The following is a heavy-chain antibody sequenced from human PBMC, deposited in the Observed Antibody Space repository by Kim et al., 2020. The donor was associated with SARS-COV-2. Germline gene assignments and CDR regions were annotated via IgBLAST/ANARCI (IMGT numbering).Heavy chain of an antibody. Sequence: GGSLRLSCAASGFTFSSYAMSWVRQAPGKGLEWVSAISGSGGSTYYADSVKGRFTISRDNSKNTLYLQMNSLRAEDTAVYYCAKDLRGSGGSCVFDYWGQGTLVTVSS. CDR3: AKDLRGSGGSCVFDY. CDR1: GFTFSSYA. D-gene: IGHD2-15*01. V-gene: IGHV3-23*01. CDR2: ISGSGGST. J-gene: IGHJ4*02.